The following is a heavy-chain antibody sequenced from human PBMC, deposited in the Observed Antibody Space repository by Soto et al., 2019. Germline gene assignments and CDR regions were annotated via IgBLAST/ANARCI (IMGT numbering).Heavy chain of an antibody. Sequence: GGSLRLSCAASGFTFSSYEMNWVRQAPGKGLEWVSYISHSGSTKYYADSVKGRFTISRDNAKNTLYLQMNSLRAEDTAVYYWALSEACKRDFWGQGTLVTVSS. D-gene: IGHD2-15*01. V-gene: IGHV3-48*03. J-gene: IGHJ4*02. CDR1: GFTFSSYE. CDR2: ISHSGSTK. CDR3: ALSEACKRDF.